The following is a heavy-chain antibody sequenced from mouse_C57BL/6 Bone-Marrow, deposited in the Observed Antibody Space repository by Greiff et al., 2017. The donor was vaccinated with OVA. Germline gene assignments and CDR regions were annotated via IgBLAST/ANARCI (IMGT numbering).Heavy chain of an antibody. CDR1: GYAFTNYL. CDR2: INPVSGGT. CDR3: ARGGGDYEGALFGY. J-gene: IGHJ3*01. Sequence: QVQLQQSGAELVRPGTSVKVSCKASGYAFTNYLIEWVKQRPGQGLEWIGVINPVSGGTNYNEKFKGKATLTADKSSSTAYMQLSSLTSEDSAVFFCARGGGDYEGALFGYWGQGALVTVPA. V-gene: IGHV1-54*01. D-gene: IGHD2-13*01.